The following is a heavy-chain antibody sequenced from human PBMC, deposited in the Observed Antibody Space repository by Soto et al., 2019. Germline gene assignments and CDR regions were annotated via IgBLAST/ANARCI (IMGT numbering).Heavy chain of an antibody. CDR3: AREGYCISTSCRHYDYYGMDV. J-gene: IGHJ6*02. D-gene: IGHD2-2*01. V-gene: IGHV1-18*01. CDR1: GYTFTSYG. CDR2: ISAYNGNT. Sequence: ASVKVSCKASGYTFTSYGISWVRQAPGQGLEWMGWISAYNGNTNYAQKLQGRVTMTTDTSTSTAYMELRSLRSDDTAVYYCAREGYCISTSCRHYDYYGMDVWGQGTTVTVSS.